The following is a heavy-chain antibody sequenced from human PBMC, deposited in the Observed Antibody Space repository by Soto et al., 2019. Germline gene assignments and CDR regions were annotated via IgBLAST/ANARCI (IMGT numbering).Heavy chain of an antibody. J-gene: IGHJ6*02. CDR3: AKLKGGLGRFYGMDA. CDR1: GFSFRNYA. V-gene: IGHV3-23*04. D-gene: IGHD3-3*01. Sequence: DEQLVESGGGSLQPGGSLRLSCAASGFSFRNYAMTWVRQSPGKGLEWVSLISGGGGSTNYADSVKGRFSISRDNSQNMLYLQMNGLGGEDTGLYYCAKLKGGLGRFYGMDAWGQGTMVIVSS. CDR2: ISGGGGST.